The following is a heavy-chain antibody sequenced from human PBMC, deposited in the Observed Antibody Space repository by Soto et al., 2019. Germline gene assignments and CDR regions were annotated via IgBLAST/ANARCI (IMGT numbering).Heavy chain of an antibody. J-gene: IGHJ4*02. V-gene: IGHV3-30*18. Sequence: GGSLRLSCAASGFTFSSYGMHWVRQAPGKGLEWVAVISYDGSNKYYADSVKGRFTISRDNSKNTLYLQMNSLRAEDTAVYYCAKDFATVPAAIWYSSGCIDYWGQGTLVTVSS. CDR1: GFTFSSYG. D-gene: IGHD2-2*02. CDR3: AKDFATVPAAIWYSSGCIDY. CDR2: ISYDGSNK.